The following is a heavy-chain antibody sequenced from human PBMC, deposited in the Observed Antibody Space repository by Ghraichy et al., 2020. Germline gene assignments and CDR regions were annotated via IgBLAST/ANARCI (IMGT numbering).Heavy chain of an antibody. CDR1: GYTFTSYA. V-gene: IGHV7-4-1*02. CDR2: INTNTGNP. CDR3: ARASDIVVVIPATRRGPFDY. D-gene: IGHD2-21*01. J-gene: IGHJ4*02. Sequence: ASVKVSCKASGYTFTSYAINWVRQAPGQGLEWMGWINTNTGNPTYAQGFAGRFVFSLDTSVSTAYLQISSLKPEDTAVYYCARASDIVVVIPATRRGPFDYWGPGTLVTVSS.